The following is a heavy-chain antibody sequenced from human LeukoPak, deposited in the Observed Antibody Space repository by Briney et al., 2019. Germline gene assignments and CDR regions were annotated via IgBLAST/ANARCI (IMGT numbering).Heavy chain of an antibody. Sequence: ASVKVSCKASGYTFTSYSISWVRQAPGQGLEWMGWISAYNGNTNYAQKLQGRVTMTTDTSTSTAYMELRSLRSDDTAVYYCARDYDFWSGYYTSMNVWGKGTTVTVSS. CDR3: ARDYDFWSGYYTSMNV. CDR2: ISAYNGNT. CDR1: GYTFTSYS. V-gene: IGHV1-18*01. J-gene: IGHJ6*04. D-gene: IGHD3-3*01.